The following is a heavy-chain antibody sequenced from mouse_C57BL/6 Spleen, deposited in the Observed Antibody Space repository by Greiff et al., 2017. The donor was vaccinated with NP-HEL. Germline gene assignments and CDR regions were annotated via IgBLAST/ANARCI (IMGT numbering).Heavy chain of an antibody. CDR1: GYAFSSSW. CDR3: ARGYYYGTDY. J-gene: IGHJ2*01. Sequence: VKLQESGPELVKPGASVKISCKASGYAFSSSWMNWVKQRPGKGLEWIGRIYPGDGDTNYNGKFKGKATLTADKSSSTAYMQLSSLTSEDSAVYCCARGYYYGTDYWGQGTTLTVSS. D-gene: IGHD1-1*01. V-gene: IGHV1-82*01. CDR2: IYPGDGDT.